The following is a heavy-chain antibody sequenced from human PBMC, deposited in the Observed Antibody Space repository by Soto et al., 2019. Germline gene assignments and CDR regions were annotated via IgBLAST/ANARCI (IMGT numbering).Heavy chain of an antibody. Sequence: QVTLKESGPVLVKPTETLTLTCTVSGFSLSNARMGVSWIRQPPGKALEWLAHIFSNDENSYGTSLKSRLTIPKETSKRQVVLTMTNMDPVDTATYYCARMCYDSSGCIDYWGQGTLVTVSS. V-gene: IGHV2-26*01. CDR3: ARMCYDSSGCIDY. D-gene: IGHD3-22*01. CDR2: IFSNDEN. CDR1: GFSLSNARMG. J-gene: IGHJ4*02.